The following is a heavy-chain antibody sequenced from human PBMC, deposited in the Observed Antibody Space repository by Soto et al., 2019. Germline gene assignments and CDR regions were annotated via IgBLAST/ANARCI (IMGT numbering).Heavy chain of an antibody. J-gene: IGHJ5*02. CDR3: ARTVDCSGGSCYDSDNWFDP. CDR2: IIPILGIA. D-gene: IGHD2-15*01. V-gene: IGHV1-69*02. CDR1: GGTFSSYT. Sequence: SVKVSCKASGGTFSSYTISWVRQAPGQGLEWMGRIIPILGIANYAQKFQGRVTITADKSTSTAYMELSSLRSEDTAVYYCARTVDCSGGSCYDSDNWFDPWGQGTLVTVSS.